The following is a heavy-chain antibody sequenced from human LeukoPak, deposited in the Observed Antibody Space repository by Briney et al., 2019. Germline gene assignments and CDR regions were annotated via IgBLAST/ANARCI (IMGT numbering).Heavy chain of an antibody. CDR1: GGSISSYY. CDR2: IYFSGNT. Sequence: SETLSLTCTVSGGSISSYYWSWIRQPPGKGLEWIGYIYFSGNTNYNPSLKSRVTMSVDTSKNQFSLKLSSVTAADTAVYYCARLIVGATDFDYWGQGTLVTVSS. V-gene: IGHV4-59*12. CDR3: ARLIVGATDFDY. D-gene: IGHD1-26*01. J-gene: IGHJ4*02.